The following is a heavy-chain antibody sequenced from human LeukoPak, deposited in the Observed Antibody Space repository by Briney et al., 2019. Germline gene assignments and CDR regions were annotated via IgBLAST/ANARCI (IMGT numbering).Heavy chain of an antibody. CDR1: GFTFSSYS. Sequence: GGSLRLSCAAYGFTFSSYSMNWVRQAPGKGLEWVSSISSSSSYIYYADSVKGRFTISRDNAKNSLYLQMNSLRAEDTAVYYCTRDRDGYNSDYFDYWGQGTLVTVSS. J-gene: IGHJ4*02. D-gene: IGHD5-24*01. CDR3: TRDRDGYNSDYFDY. CDR2: ISSSSSYI. V-gene: IGHV3-21*01.